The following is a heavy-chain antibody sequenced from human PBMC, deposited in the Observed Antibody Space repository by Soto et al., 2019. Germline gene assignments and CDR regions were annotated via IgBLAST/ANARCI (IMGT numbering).Heavy chain of an antibody. Sequence: SGPTLVNPTDTLTLTCTFSGFSLTSPGMCVSWIRQSPGKALEWLALIERDDDDKYYSTSLKTRLTISKDTRKNQVVLTMANMEPADTATYYCARSIRGPRRFNGMDVWGQGTTVTDSS. CDR2: IERDDDDK. V-gene: IGHV2-70*01. CDR1: GFSLTSPGMC. D-gene: IGHD1-20*01. CDR3: ARSIRGPRRFNGMDV. J-gene: IGHJ6*02.